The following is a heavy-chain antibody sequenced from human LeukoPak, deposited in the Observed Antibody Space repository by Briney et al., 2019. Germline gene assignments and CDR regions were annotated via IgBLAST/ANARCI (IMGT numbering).Heavy chain of an antibody. CDR1: GFTFSSYE. J-gene: IGHJ3*02. CDR2: ISSSGSPI. V-gene: IGHV3-48*03. D-gene: IGHD5-24*01. Sequence: GGPLRLSCAASGFTFSSYEMNWVRQAPGKGLEWLSYISSSGSPIYYADSVKGRFTISRDNAKNSLYLRMNSLRAEDTAVYYCARDGGLDGYSPDVFDIWGQGTMVTLSS. CDR3: ARDGGLDGYSPDVFDI.